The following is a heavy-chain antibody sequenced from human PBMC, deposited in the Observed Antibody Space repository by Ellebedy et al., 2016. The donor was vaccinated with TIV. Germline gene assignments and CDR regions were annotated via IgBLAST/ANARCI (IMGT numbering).Heavy chain of an antibody. CDR2: IDSTSTYI. D-gene: IGHD3-3*01. CDR1: GFTFSSYS. Sequence: PGGSLRLSCAASGFTFSSYSMGWVRQAPGKGLEWVSSIDSTSTYIYYADSLRGRLTISRDNAKDSLYLQMNSLRAEDTAVYFCARGGYWSGGGMDVWGQGTTVTVSS. J-gene: IGHJ6*02. CDR3: ARGGYWSGGGMDV. V-gene: IGHV3-21*01.